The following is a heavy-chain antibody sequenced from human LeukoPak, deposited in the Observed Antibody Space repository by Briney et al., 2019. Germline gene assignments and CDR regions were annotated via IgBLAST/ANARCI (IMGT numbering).Heavy chain of an antibody. V-gene: IGHV4-34*01. CDR2: INHSGST. CDR3: ARGRIVATRYDY. CDR1: GGSFSGYY. Sequence: PSETLSLTCAVYGGSFSGYYWSWIRQPPGKGLGWIGVINHSGSTNYNPSLKSRVTISVDTSKNQFSLKLSSVTAADTAVYYCARGRIVATRYDYWGQGTLVTVSS. D-gene: IGHD5-12*01. J-gene: IGHJ4*02.